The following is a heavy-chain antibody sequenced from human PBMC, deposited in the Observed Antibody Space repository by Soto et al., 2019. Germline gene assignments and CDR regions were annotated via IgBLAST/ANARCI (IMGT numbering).Heavy chain of an antibody. Sequence: EVQLVESGGGLVQPGGSLRLSCSASGFTFSSYDMHWVRQGPGKGQEWVSAIGTAGDTNYAGSVKGRFTISRENAKNSLYLQMNSLRAGDTAIYFCARAIGPTLFDYWGQGTLVTVSS. J-gene: IGHJ4*02. V-gene: IGHV3-13*04. CDR2: IGTAGDT. D-gene: IGHD3-22*01. CDR3: ARAIGPTLFDY. CDR1: GFTFSSYD.